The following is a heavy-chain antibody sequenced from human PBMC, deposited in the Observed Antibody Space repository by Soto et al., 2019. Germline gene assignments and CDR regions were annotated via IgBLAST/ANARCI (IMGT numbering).Heavy chain of an antibody. CDR1: GFTFRTYW. V-gene: IGHV3-74*01. J-gene: IGHJ4*02. CDR2: IDTDGRSI. Sequence: GGSLRLSCAASGFTFRTYWMHWVRQAPGKGLVWVSRIDTDGRSISYADSVKGRFTISRDNAKNTLYLQMGSLKDEDTAVYYCVREGRDTNNYQLGGFDFWGQGTQVTVSS. D-gene: IGHD2-8*01. CDR3: VREGRDTNNYQLGGFDF.